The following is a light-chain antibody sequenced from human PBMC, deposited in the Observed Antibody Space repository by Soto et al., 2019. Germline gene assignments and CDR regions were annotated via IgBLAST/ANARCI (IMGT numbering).Light chain of an antibody. J-gene: IGKJ2*01. CDR3: QQYNSYLYT. Sequence: DIQMTQSPSTLSASVGDRVTITCRASQSISSWLAWYQQKPWKAPKILIYDASRLESGVPSRFSGRGSGTEFTLTISSLQPDDFASYYCQQYNSYLYTFGQGTKLEIK. CDR2: DAS. V-gene: IGKV1-5*01. CDR1: QSISSW.